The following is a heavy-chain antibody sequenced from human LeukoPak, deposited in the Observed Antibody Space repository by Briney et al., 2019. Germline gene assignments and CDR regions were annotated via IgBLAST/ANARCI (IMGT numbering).Heavy chain of an antibody. CDR1: GFTFRTYT. CDR3: ARVRGCSGWPRCFCDR. D-gene: IGHD6-19*01. CDR2: ISSSSEFI. V-gene: IGHV3-21*01. J-gene: IGHJ5*02. Sequence: PGGSLRLSCTTSGFTFRTYTMIWVRQAPGKGLEWVSSISSSSEFISHADSLKGRFTISRDNANNSLYLQMNSLRPDDTAVYYCARVRGCSGWPRCFCDRWGQGTLVTVSS.